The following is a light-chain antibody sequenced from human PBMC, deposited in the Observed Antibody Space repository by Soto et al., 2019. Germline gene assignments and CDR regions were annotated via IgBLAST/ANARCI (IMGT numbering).Light chain of an antibody. CDR2: EVS. V-gene: IGLV2-14*01. CDR3: TSYTSYSTLDV. CDR1: SSDVGGYNY. J-gene: IGLJ1*01. Sequence: QSALTQPASVSGSPGQSITISCTGTSSDVGGYNYVSWYQQHPAKAPKLMIYEVSNRPSGVSNRFSGSKSGHTASLTISGLQSEDEADYFCTSYTSYSTLDVFGTGTKVTV.